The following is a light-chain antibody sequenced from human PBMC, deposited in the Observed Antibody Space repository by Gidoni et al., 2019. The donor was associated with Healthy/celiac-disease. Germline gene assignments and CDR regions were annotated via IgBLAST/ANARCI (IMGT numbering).Light chain of an antibody. J-gene: IGKJ2*04. Sequence: DSQMTQSPSSLSASVGDRVTITCRASQRISSYLNWYQQKPGKAPKLLIYAASSLQSGVPSRFSGSGSGTDFTLTISSLQPEDFATYSCQQSYSTPRSFGQGTKLEIK. CDR3: QQSYSTPRS. V-gene: IGKV1-39*01. CDR1: QRISSY. CDR2: AAS.